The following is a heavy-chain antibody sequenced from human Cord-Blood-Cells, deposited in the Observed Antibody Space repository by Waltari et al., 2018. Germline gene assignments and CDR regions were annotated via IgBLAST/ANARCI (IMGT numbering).Heavy chain of an antibody. CDR1: GGSTSSGCYY. V-gene: IGHV4-31*03. J-gene: IGHJ3*02. CDR3: ARDSTGENAFDI. D-gene: IGHD7-27*01. CDR2: IYYSGST. Sequence: QVQLQESGPALVKPSQTLSLTCTVPGGSTSSGCYYCSWIRQHTGKGLEWIGYIYYSGSTYYNPSLKSRVTISVDTSKNQFSLKLSSVTAADTAVYYCARDSTGENAFDIWGQGTMVTVSS.